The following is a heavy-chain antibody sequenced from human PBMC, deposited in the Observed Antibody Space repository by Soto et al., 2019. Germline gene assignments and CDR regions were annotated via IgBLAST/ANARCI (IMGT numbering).Heavy chain of an antibody. CDR2: IYPADSDT. CDR1: GYSFTCFW. D-gene: IGHD3-3*01. Sequence: GESLKISCHASGYSFTCFWIGWVRQLPGKGLEWMGTIYPADSDTKYSPSFEGQVTISVDKSVNTAYLQWSTLKASDTATYYCARRGDFWSGPTQAGYYFGMDVWGQGITVTVSS. CDR3: ARRGDFWSGPTQAGYYFGMDV. V-gene: IGHV5-51*01. J-gene: IGHJ6*02.